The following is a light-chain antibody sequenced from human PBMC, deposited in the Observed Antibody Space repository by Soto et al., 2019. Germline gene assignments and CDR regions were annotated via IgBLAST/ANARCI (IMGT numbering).Light chain of an antibody. CDR3: KSYTRRSTYV. V-gene: IGLV2-14*03. CDR1: SSDVGGYNS. J-gene: IGLJ1*01. CDR2: DVS. Sequence: QAVVTQPASVSGSPGQSITISCTGTSSDVGGYNSVSWYQHHPGKAPKLMIYDVSNRSSGVSSRFSGSKSDNTASLTISGLQAEDEADFYCKSYTRRSTYVFGTGTKLTVL.